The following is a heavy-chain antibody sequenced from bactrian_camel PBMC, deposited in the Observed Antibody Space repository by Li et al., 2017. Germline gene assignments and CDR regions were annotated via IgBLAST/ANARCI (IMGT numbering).Heavy chain of an antibody. D-gene: IGHD1*01. Sequence: HVQLVESGGGSVQAGGSLKLACTGSGFDYSRTCTGWFRQAPGKEREGVAAIASDGSTSYAYSVKGRFTISKDNAKNTLYLQLNSLKTEDTAMYYCATVFYIDAVGPDGPPHWGQGTQVTV. J-gene: IGHJ4*01. CDR3: ATVFYIDAVGPDGPPH. CDR1: GFDYSRTC. CDR2: IASDGST. V-gene: IGHV3S53*01.